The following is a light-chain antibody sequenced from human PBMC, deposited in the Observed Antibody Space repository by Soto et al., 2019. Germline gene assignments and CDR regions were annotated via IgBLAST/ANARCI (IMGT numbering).Light chain of an antibody. CDR1: GSDVGGYKY. Sequence: QSALTQPASVSGSPGQSITISCTGTGSDVGGYKYVSWYQQLPGKAPKLMIYGVSYRPSGVSDRFSGSKSGTTASLIISGLQAEDEADYYCSSYASSSPFVFGTGTKLTVL. V-gene: IGLV2-14*01. J-gene: IGLJ1*01. CDR3: SSYASSSPFV. CDR2: GVS.